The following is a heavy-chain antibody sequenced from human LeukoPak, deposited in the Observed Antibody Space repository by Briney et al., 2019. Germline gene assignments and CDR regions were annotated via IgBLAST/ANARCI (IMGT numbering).Heavy chain of an antibody. CDR1: GFSFNSYS. J-gene: IGHJ6*03. Sequence: AGGSLRLSCAASGFSFNSYSMNWVRQAPGKGLEWVSHISSSSSPKYYAESVKGRFTISGDNAKNSLYLQMNSLRPEDTAVYYCARRASYGGSIYYMDVWGKGTTVIVSS. CDR2: ISSSSSPK. D-gene: IGHD4-23*01. CDR3: ARRASYGGSIYYMDV. V-gene: IGHV3-48*01.